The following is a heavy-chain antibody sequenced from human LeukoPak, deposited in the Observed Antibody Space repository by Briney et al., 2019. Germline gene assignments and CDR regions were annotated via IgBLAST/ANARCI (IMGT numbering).Heavy chain of an antibody. V-gene: IGHV3-21*01. J-gene: IGHJ4*02. CDR2: ISSSSSYI. D-gene: IGHD3-16*01. Sequence: GGSLRLSCAASGFTFSNYSMNWVRQAPGKGLEWVSSISSSSSYIYYADSVKGRFTISRDNAKNSLYLQMNSLRAEDTAVYYCARGIAGDPMFDYWGQGTLVTVSS. CDR3: ARGIAGDPMFDY. CDR1: GFTFSNYS.